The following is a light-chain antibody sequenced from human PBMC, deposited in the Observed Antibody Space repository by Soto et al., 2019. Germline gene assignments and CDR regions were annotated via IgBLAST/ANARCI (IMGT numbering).Light chain of an antibody. Sequence: QSVLTQPPSASGTPGQRVTISCSGSSSNIGGNYVYWYQQFPGTAPKLLIYRNNQRPSGVPDRFSGSKSGTSASLAISGLRSEDEAEYHCAAWDDSLSGPVFGGGTKLTVL. CDR1: SSNIGGNY. CDR2: RNN. CDR3: AAWDDSLSGPV. V-gene: IGLV1-47*01. J-gene: IGLJ2*01.